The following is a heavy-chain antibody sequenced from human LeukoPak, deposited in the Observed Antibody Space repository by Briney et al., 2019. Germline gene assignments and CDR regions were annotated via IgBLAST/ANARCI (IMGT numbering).Heavy chain of an antibody. CDR2: IYSGGST. CDR3: ARDRDYDFWSGFHYYYYYYMDV. D-gene: IGHD3-3*01. CDR1: GFTVSSNY. J-gene: IGHJ6*03. Sequence: GGSLRLSCAASGFTVSSNYMSWVRQAPGKGLEWVSVIYSGGSTYYADSVKGRFTISRDNAKNSLYLQMNSLRAEDTAMYYCARDRDYDFWSGFHYYYYYYMDVWGKGTTVTVSS. V-gene: IGHV3-53*01.